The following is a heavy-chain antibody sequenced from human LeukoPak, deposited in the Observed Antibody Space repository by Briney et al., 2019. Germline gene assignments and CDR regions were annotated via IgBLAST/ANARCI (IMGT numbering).Heavy chain of an antibody. CDR1: GFTFTTYW. Sequence: GGSLRLSCAASGFTFTTYWMNWVRQAPGKGLEWVSYISSSGSTIYYADSVKGRFTISRDNAKNSLYLQMNSLRAEDTAVYYCARDLSITLLRGVIEWGQGTLVTVSS. V-gene: IGHV3-48*04. CDR3: ARDLSITLLRGVIE. CDR2: ISSSGSTI. J-gene: IGHJ4*02. D-gene: IGHD3-10*01.